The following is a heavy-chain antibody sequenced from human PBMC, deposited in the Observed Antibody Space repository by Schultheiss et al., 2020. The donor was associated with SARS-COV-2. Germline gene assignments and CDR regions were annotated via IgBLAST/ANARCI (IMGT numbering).Heavy chain of an antibody. CDR2: IKQDGSEK. V-gene: IGHV3-7*01. CDR1: GFTFSSYW. Sequence: GVLKISCAASGFTFSSYWMSWVRQAPGKGLEWVANIKQDGSEKYYADSVKGRFNISRDNFNNTLDLQMNILRAEDTAVYYCAKDGGDIVVVPAATYYHYYMDVWGKGTTVTVSS. D-gene: IGHD2-2*01. J-gene: IGHJ6*03. CDR3: AKDGGDIVVVPAATYYHYYMDV.